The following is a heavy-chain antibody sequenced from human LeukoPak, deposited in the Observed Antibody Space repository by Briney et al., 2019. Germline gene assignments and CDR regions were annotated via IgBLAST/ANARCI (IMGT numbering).Heavy chain of an antibody. J-gene: IGHJ6*02. V-gene: IGHV3-53*01. CDR3: ARWDGYRRGGMDV. Sequence: PGGSLRLSCAASGFTVSSNYMSWVRQAPGKGLEWVSAIYSGGSTYYADSVKGRFTISRDNSKNTLYLQMNSLRGEDTAVYYCARWDGYRRGGMDVWGQGTTVTVSS. D-gene: IGHD5-24*01. CDR2: IYSGGST. CDR1: GFTVSSNY.